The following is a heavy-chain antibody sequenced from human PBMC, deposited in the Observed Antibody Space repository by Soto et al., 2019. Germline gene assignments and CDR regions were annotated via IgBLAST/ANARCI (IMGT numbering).Heavy chain of an antibody. Sequence: QVQLVQSGAEVKKPGSSVKVSCKASGGTFSSYAISWVRQAPGQGLEWMGGIIPIFGTANYAQKFQGRVTITADKSTSTAYMELCSLRSEDTAVYYCARRRDGYNQDAFDIWGQGTMVTVSS. J-gene: IGHJ3*02. CDR1: GGTFSSYA. CDR2: IIPIFGTA. CDR3: ARRRDGYNQDAFDI. V-gene: IGHV1-69*06. D-gene: IGHD5-12*01.